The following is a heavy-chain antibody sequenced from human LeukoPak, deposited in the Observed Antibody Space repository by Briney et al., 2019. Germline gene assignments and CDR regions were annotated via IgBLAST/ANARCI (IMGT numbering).Heavy chain of an antibody. V-gene: IGHV1-2*02. Sequence: ASVEVSCKASGYTFTGYYMHWVRQAPGQGLEWMGWINPNSGGTNYAQKFQGRVTMTRDTSISTAYMELSRLRSDDTAVYYCARAPPAGTSYYYYYGMDVWGQGTTVTVSS. D-gene: IGHD2-2*01. CDR2: INPNSGGT. CDR1: GYTFTGYY. J-gene: IGHJ6*02. CDR3: ARAPPAGTSYYYYYGMDV.